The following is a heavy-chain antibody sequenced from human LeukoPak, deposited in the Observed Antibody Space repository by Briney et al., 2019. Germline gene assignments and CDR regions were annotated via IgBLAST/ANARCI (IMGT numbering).Heavy chain of an antibody. J-gene: IGHJ2*01. Sequence: GGSLRLSCAASGFTFTNYAMNWVRQAPGKGLEWVSGISGSGSNTYYADSVKGRFTISRDNPENTLYVQVNSLRAEDTAVYYCAKPREATVTPHYWYFDLWGRGTVVTVSS. CDR1: GFTFTNYA. V-gene: IGHV3-23*01. D-gene: IGHD4-17*01. CDR2: ISGSGSNT. CDR3: AKPREATVTPHYWYFDL.